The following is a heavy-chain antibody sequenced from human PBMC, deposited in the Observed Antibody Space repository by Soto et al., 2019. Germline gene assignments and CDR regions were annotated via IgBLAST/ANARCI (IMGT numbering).Heavy chain of an antibody. Sequence: PGGSLRLSCSASGFTFSSYAMHWVRQAPGKGLEYVSAISSNGGSTYYADSVKGRFTISRDNSKNTLYLQMSSLRAEDTAVYYCVKGNVDYSNDYYYYYGMDVWGQGTTVTVSS. CDR3: VKGNVDYSNDYYYYYGMDV. J-gene: IGHJ6*02. D-gene: IGHD4-4*01. CDR2: ISSNGGST. V-gene: IGHV3-64D*06. CDR1: GFTFSSYA.